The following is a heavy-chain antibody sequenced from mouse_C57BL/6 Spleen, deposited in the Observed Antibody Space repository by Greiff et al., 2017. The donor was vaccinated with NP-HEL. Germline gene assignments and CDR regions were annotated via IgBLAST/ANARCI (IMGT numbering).Heavy chain of an antibody. D-gene: IGHD2-2*01. CDR1: GYAFSSYW. Sequence: VKLVESGAELVKPGASVKISCKASGYAFSSYWMNWVKQRPGKGLEWIGQIYPGDGDTNYNGKFKGKATLTADKSSSTADMQLSSLTSEDSAVYFCARDGYDSYWGQGTTLTVSS. J-gene: IGHJ2*01. CDR2: IYPGDGDT. CDR3: ARDGYDSY. V-gene: IGHV1-80*01.